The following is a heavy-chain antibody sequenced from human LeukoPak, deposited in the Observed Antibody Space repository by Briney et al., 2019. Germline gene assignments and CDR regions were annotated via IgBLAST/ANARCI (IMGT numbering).Heavy chain of an antibody. CDR2: ISYDGSNK. V-gene: IGHV3-30-3*02. CDR1: GFTFSSYT. D-gene: IGHD3-10*01. Sequence: PGRSLRLSCAASGFTFSSYTMHWVRQAPGKGLEWVAVISYDGSNKYYADSVKGRFTISRDNSKNTLYLQMNSLRAEDTAVYYCAKLYGSGSYSPFDYRGQGTLVTVSS. J-gene: IGHJ4*02. CDR3: AKLYGSGSYSPFDY.